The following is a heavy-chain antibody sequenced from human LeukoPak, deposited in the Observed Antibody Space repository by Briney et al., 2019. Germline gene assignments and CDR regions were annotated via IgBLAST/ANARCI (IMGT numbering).Heavy chain of an antibody. J-gene: IGHJ4*02. Sequence: GGSLRLSCVTSGFTFSSFAINWIRQAPGKGPQWVAAISTSSSYMYYAGSVKGRFTISRDDAKSSLYLEMNSLRAEDTAVYYCAKVGTGNHQYGSGNYDYWGQGTLVTVSS. D-gene: IGHD3-10*01. V-gene: IGHV3-21*06. CDR1: GFTFSSFA. CDR2: ISTSSSYM. CDR3: AKVGTGNHQYGSGNYDY.